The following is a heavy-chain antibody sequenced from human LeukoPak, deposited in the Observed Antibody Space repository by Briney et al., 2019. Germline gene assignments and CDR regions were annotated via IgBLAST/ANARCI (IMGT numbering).Heavy chain of an antibody. J-gene: IGHJ3*02. V-gene: IGHV4-39*01. CDR2: IYYSGST. Sequence: SETLSLTCTVSGGSISRSSYYWGWIRQPPGKGLEWIGSIYYSGSTYYNPSLKSRVTISVDTSKNQFSLKLSSVTAADTAVYYCARHFQLDARDAFDIWGQGTMVTVSS. CDR3: ARHFQLDARDAFDI. CDR1: GGSISRSSYY. D-gene: IGHD5-18*01.